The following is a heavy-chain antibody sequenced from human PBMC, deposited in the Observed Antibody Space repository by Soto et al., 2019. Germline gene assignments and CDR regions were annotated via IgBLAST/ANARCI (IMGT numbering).Heavy chain of an antibody. D-gene: IGHD2-21*01. CDR3: ARHYSAMGV. J-gene: IGHJ6*02. CDR2: IYSDNXT. V-gene: IGHV3-53*02. CDR1: GFTVSSDS. Sequence: EVQLVETGGDLIQPGGSLRLSCAASGFTVSSDSMTWVRQAPGKGLEWISIIYSDNXTDYADSVKGRFSISXDXSKXXXXXXXXXXXXXXXXXXYCARHYSAMGVWGQGTTVTVSS.